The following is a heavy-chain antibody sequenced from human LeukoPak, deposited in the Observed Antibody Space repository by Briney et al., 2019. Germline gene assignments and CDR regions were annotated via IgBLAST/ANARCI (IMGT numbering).Heavy chain of an antibody. CDR1: GFTFSDYY. Sequence: GGSLRLSCAASGFTFSDYYMSWIRQAPGKGLEWVPYISSSGSTIYYADSVKGRFTISRDNAKNSLYLQMNSLRAEDTAVYYCARVGHRYYYDSSGYYWGQATLVTLSS. CDR2: ISSSGSTI. CDR3: ARVGHRYYYDSSGYY. V-gene: IGHV3-11*01. J-gene: IGHJ4*02. D-gene: IGHD3-22*01.